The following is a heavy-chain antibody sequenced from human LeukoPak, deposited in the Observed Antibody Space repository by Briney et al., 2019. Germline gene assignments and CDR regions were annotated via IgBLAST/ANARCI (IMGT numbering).Heavy chain of an antibody. D-gene: IGHD4-11*01. Sequence: GGSLRLSCAASGFTFSSYAMSWVRQAPGKGLGWVSAISGSGGSTYYTDSVKGRFTTSRDNSKNTLNLQMNSLRAEDTAVYCCAKDSTVTTGSNWFDPWGQGTLVTVSS. CDR2: ISGSGGST. V-gene: IGHV3-23*01. J-gene: IGHJ5*02. CDR3: AKDSTVTTGSNWFDP. CDR1: GFTFSSYA.